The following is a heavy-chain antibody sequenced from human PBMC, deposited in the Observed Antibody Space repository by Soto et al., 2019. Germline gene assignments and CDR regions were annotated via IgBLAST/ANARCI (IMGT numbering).Heavy chain of an antibody. V-gene: IGHV1-8*01. CDR3: AREYYDSSAQGTYYYGKDV. CDR2: MNPNSGNT. CDR1: GYTFTSYD. D-gene: IGHD3-22*01. Sequence: ASVKVSCKASGYTFTSYDINWVRQATGQGLEWMGWMNPNSGNTGYAQKFQGRVTMTRNTSISTAYMELSSLRSEDTAVYYCAREYYDSSAQGTYYYGKDVWGQGTTVTVSS. J-gene: IGHJ6*02.